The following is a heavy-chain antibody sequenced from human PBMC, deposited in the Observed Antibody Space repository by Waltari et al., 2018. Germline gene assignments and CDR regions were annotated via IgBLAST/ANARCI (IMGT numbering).Heavy chain of an antibody. Sequence: QVQLVQSGAEVKKPGASVKVSCKASGYTFTSNDINWVRQATGQGLEWMGWRNPNSGKAADAQKFQGRVTRTRNTTISTAYMELSSLRSEDTAVYYCAKVAINTGNWFDPWGQGTLVTVSS. D-gene: IGHD2-8*02. CDR3: AKVAINTGNWFDP. CDR2: RNPNSGKA. V-gene: IGHV1-8*01. CDR1: GYTFTSND. J-gene: IGHJ5*02.